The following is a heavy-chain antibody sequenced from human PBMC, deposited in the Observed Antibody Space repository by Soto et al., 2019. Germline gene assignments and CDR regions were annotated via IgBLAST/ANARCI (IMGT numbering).Heavy chain of an antibody. D-gene: IGHD2-2*03. CDR3: ARDLNTGYVDF. J-gene: IGHJ4*02. CDR1: GFTFGRSG. V-gene: IGHV3-33*01. Sequence: QVQMVESGGGVVQPGTSLRLSCVASGFTFGRSGMHWVRQAPGGALEWVAIIWFDGSKKYYADSVKGRLTVSRDNSKTTLYLQMASLRGDDTAVYYCARDLNTGYVDFWGQGTVVTVSS. CDR2: IWFDGSKK.